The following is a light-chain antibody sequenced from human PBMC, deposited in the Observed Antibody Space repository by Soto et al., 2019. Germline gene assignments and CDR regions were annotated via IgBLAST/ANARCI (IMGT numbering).Light chain of an antibody. J-gene: IGKJ1*01. V-gene: IGKV3-20*01. CDR3: QQYGSSPRT. Sequence: EIVLTQSPGTVSLSPGERTTLSGMASQSVSSSYLAWYQQKPGQAPRLLIYGASNRATGIPDRFSGSGSGTDFTLTISRLEPEDFAVYYCQQYGSSPRTFGQGTKVDI. CDR1: QSVSSSY. CDR2: GAS.